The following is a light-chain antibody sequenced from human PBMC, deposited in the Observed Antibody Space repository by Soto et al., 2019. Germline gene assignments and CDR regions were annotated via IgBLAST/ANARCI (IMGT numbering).Light chain of an antibody. CDR1: QSISSY. CDR2: AAS. CDR3: QQSYSTPPGMYT. V-gene: IGKV1-39*01. Sequence: DIQMTQSPSSLSASVGDRVTITCRASQSISSYLNWYQQKPGKAPKLLIYAASSLQSGVPSRFSGSGSGTDFTLTISSLQPEDFATYYCQQSYSTPPGMYTFGQGTKLEIK. J-gene: IGKJ2*01.